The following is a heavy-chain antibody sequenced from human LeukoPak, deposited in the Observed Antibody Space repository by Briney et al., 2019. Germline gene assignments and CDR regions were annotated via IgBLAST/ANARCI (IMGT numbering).Heavy chain of an antibody. Sequence: PGGSLRLTCAASGFTFSSYSMNWVRQAPGKGLEWVSYISSSSSTIYYADSVKGRFTISRDNAKNSLYLQMNSLRAEDTAVYYCARGYDFWSGKDAFDIWGQGTMVTVSS. CDR2: ISSSSSTI. D-gene: IGHD3-3*01. CDR1: GFTFSSYS. J-gene: IGHJ3*02. V-gene: IGHV3-48*01. CDR3: ARGYDFWSGKDAFDI.